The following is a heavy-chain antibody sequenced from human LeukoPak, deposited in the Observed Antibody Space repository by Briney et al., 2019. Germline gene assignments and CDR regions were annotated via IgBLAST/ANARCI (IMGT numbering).Heavy chain of an antibody. CDR2: ISAYNGNT. Sequence: ASVKVSCKASGYAFTSYGISWVRQAPGQGLEWMGWISAYNGNTNYAQKLQGRVTMTTDTSTSTAYMELGSLRSDDTAVYYCARDRITFGVAQFDYWGQGTLVTVSS. D-gene: IGHD3-16*01. CDR1: GYAFTSYG. J-gene: IGHJ4*02. V-gene: IGHV1-18*01. CDR3: ARDRITFGVAQFDY.